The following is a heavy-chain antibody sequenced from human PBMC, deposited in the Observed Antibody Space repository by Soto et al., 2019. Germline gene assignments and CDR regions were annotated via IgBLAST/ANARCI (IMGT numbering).Heavy chain of an antibody. J-gene: IGHJ6*02. D-gene: IGHD2-2*01. CDR1: GFTFSSYA. V-gene: IGHV3-30-3*01. CDR2: ISYDGSNK. CDR3: ARNGWIYCSSTSCRRGNYYGMDV. Sequence: QVQLVESGGGVVQPGRSLRLSCAASGFTFSSYAMHWVRQAPGKGLEWVAVISYDGSNKYYADSVKGRFTISRDNSKNTLYLQMNSLRAEDTAVYYCARNGWIYCSSTSCRRGNYYGMDVWGQGTTVTVSS.